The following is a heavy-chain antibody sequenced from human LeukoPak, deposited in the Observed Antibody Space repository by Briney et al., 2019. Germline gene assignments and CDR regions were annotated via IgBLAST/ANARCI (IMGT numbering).Heavy chain of an antibody. CDR3: ALGISEVYFDY. D-gene: IGHD3-16*01. V-gene: IGHV1-69*04. Sequence: SVKVSCKASGGTFSSYAISWVRQAPGQGLEWMGRIIPILGIANYAQKFQGRVTITADKSTSTAYMELSSLRSEDTAVYYCALGISEVYFDYWGQGTLVTASS. CDR1: GGTFSSYA. CDR2: IIPILGIA. J-gene: IGHJ4*02.